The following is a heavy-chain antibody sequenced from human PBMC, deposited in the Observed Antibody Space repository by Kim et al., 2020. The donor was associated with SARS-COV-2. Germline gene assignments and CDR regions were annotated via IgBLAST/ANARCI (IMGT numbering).Heavy chain of an antibody. CDR2: IFAGHGDT. CDR1: GYIFSKYV. Sequence: ASVKVSCKASGYIFSKYVIHWVRQGPGQRLEWMGCIFAGHGDTKYSQKFQDRITISRDKSTSTAYVELSSLKSDDTAVYYCARDQQGDPAAYFDFWGQGSLVTVSS. V-gene: IGHV1-3*01. CDR3: ARDQQGDPAAYFDF. J-gene: IGHJ4*02.